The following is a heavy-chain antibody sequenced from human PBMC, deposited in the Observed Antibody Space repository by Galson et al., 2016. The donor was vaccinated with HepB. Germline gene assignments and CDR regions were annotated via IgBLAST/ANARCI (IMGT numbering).Heavy chain of an antibody. V-gene: IGHV1-8*01. Sequence: SVKVSCKASGYTFTTYDINWVRQATGQGLEWMGWMNPDNGNPSYAQKFQGRVTMTTDTSISTAYLELTNLRSDDTAVYYCARGAHSLESSGANWFDPWGQGTLVTVSS. CDR2: MNPDNGNP. D-gene: IGHD3-22*01. J-gene: IGHJ5*02. CDR1: GYTFTTYD. CDR3: ARGAHSLESSGANWFDP.